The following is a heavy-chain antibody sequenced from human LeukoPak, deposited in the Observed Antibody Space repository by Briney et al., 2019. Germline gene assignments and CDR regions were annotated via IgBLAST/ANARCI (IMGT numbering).Heavy chain of an antibody. CDR3: ARYTRPRARGVTSIRFDP. J-gene: IGHJ5*02. CDR1: GYTFTSYD. V-gene: IGHV1-8*01. Sequence: ASVKVSCKASGYTFTSYDINWVRQATGQGLEWMGWMNPNSGNTGYAQKFQGRVTMTRNTSISTAYMELSSLRSEDTAVYYCARYTRPRARGVTSIRFDPWGQGTLVTVSS. CDR2: MNPNSGNT. D-gene: IGHD3-10*01.